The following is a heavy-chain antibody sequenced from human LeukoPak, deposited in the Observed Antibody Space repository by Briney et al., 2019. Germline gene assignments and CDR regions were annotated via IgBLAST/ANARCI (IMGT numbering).Heavy chain of an antibody. CDR1: GFTFSSYV. V-gene: IGHV3-30*04. CDR3: ARALHDSSGYYFDY. J-gene: IGHJ4*02. CDR2: ISYDGSNE. D-gene: IGHD3-22*01. Sequence: GGSLRLSCAASGFTFSSYVMHWVRQAPGKGLEWVAIISYDGSNEYYADSVKGRFTISRGSAKDSLFLQMNSLRAEDTAVYYCARALHDSSGYYFDYWGQGTLVTVSS.